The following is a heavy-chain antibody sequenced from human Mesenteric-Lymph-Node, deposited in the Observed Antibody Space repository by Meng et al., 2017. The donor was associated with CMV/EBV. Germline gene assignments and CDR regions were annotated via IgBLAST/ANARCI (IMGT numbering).Heavy chain of an antibody. D-gene: IGHD3-10*01. CDR2: IKQDGSVK. Sequence: GESLKISCAASGFTFSRFWMSWVRQAPGKGLEWVASIKQDGSVKYYVDSVKGRFTISRDNAKNSLYLQMNSLRSEDTAVYFCATRDSGDYGSGSYYPYWGQGTLVTVSS. V-gene: IGHV3-7*01. CDR1: GFTFSRFW. J-gene: IGHJ4*02. CDR3: ATRDSGDYGSGSYYPY.